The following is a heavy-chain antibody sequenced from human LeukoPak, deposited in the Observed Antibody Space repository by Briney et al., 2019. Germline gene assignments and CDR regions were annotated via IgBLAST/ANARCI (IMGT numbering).Heavy chain of an antibody. D-gene: IGHD4/OR15-4a*01. CDR1: GFTFSSYS. Sequence: GGSLRLSCAASGFTFSSYSMNWVRQAPGKGLEWVSSISSSGTYIYYADSVTGRFTISRDNAKNTLYLQMNSLTVEDTAVYYCTRAIRTNYGYFDNWGHGTLVTVSS. J-gene: IGHJ4*01. CDR3: TRAIRTNYGYFDN. CDR2: ISSSGTYI. V-gene: IGHV3-21*01.